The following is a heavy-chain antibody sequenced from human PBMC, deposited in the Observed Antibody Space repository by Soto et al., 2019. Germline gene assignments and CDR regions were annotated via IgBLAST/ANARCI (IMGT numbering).Heavy chain of an antibody. J-gene: IGHJ4*02. D-gene: IGHD3-10*01. Sequence: PGGSLRLSCAASGFTFSSYAMSWVRQAPGKGLEWVSAISGSGGSTYYADSVKGRFTISRDNSKNTLYLQMNSLRAEDTAVYYCAKATGPSLVRGVILPYWGQGTLVTVSS. CDR2: ISGSGGST. CDR3: AKATGPSLVRGVILPY. CDR1: GFTFSSYA. V-gene: IGHV3-23*01.